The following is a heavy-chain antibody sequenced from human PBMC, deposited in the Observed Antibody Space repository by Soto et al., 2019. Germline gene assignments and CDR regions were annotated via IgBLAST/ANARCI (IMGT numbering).Heavy chain of an antibody. J-gene: IGHJ3*02. D-gene: IGHD6-19*01. Sequence: PGGSLILSCAASGFMFSSYDMHWVRQGRGKGLEWVAAIGTAGDTYYLGSVKGRFTISRENDKKSLNLQISDIRVEDTAFYYCVRGGPESSGISADDDFAIWGQGKVVTVS. CDR2: IGTAGDT. CDR1: GFMFSSYD. CDR3: VRGGPESSGISADDDFAI. V-gene: IGHV3-13*01.